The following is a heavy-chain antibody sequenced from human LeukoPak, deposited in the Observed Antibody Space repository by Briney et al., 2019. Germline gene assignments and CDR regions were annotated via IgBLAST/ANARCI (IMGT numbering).Heavy chain of an antibody. Sequence: GGSLRLSCSASGFTFSNYGKSWVRQAPGKGLEWVSGIHGSSGSTYYADSVKGRSTISRDNSKNTLYLQMNSLRAEDTAVYYCARGYDFWSGYSFDYWGQGTLVTVSS. CDR2: IHGSSGST. J-gene: IGHJ4*02. V-gene: IGHV3-23*01. CDR1: GFTFSNYG. CDR3: ARGYDFWSGYSFDY. D-gene: IGHD3-3*01.